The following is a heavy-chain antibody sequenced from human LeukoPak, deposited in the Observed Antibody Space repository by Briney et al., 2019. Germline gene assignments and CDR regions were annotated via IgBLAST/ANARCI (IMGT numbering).Heavy chain of an antibody. V-gene: IGHV3-74*01. CDR2: ITRDGSST. Sequence: GGSLGLSCAASGFTFSSSWMHWVRQAPGKGLVWVSRITRDGSSTTYADSVKGRFTTSRDNAKNTLYLQMDSLRDDDTAVYYCARDPGYESWSPFWGGMDVWGNGTTVIVSS. CDR1: GFTFSSSW. CDR3: ARDPGYESWSPFWGGMDV. D-gene: IGHD3-16*01. J-gene: IGHJ6*04.